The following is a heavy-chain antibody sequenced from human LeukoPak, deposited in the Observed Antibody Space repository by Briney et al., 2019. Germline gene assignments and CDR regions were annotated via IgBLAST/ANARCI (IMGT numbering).Heavy chain of an antibody. J-gene: IGHJ4*02. D-gene: IGHD6-13*01. CDR1: GGSISRTSYY. CDR3: ARGDSSTWFPSGLHIDH. CDR2: IFYSGNT. Sequence: SETLSLTCTVSGGSISRTSYYWGWIRQPPGEGLEWIGSIFYSGNTYYNPSLESRLTISADTSKNQFSLNLNSVTAADTAVYFCARGDSSTWFPSGLHIDHWGQGILVSVSS. V-gene: IGHV4-39*07.